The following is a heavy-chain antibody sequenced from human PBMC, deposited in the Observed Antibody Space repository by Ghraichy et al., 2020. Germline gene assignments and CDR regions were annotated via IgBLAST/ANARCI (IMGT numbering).Heavy chain of an antibody. J-gene: IGHJ4*02. CDR2: ISGSGGST. V-gene: IGHV3-23*01. CDR1: GFTFSSYA. Sequence: LSLTCAASGFTFSSYAMSWVRQAPGKGLEWVSAISGSGGSTYYADSVKGRFTISRDNSKNTLYLQMNSLRAEDTAVYYCAKGSKSQLLSFDYWGQGTLVTVSS. D-gene: IGHD2-2*01. CDR3: AKGSKSQLLSFDY.